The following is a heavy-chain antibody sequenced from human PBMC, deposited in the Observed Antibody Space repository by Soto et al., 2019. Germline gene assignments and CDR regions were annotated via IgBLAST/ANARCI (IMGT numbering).Heavy chain of an antibody. CDR1: GYSFTSHY. V-gene: IGHV1-46*01. Sequence: ASVKVSCKAIGYSFTSHYMHWVRQAPGQGLEWMGTIFPGGVNIAYAQKLQGRVTMTTDTSTSTAYMELRSLRSDDTAVYYCARGDLDYYDSSGYGHFQHWGQGTLVTVSS. CDR2: IFPGGVNI. D-gene: IGHD3-22*01. CDR3: ARGDLDYYDSSGYGHFQH. J-gene: IGHJ1*01.